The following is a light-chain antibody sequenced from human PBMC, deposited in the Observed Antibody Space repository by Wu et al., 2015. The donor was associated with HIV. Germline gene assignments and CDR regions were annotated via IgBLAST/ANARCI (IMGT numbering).Light chain of an antibody. J-gene: IGKJ1*01. CDR2: SAS. CDR1: QTISYY. Sequence: DIQMTQSPSSLSASVGDRVTITCRASQTISYYLAWYQQKPGRVPELLIYSASTLQSGVPSRFSGSGSGTDFTLTISSLQPEDVATYYCQKYNTAPWTFGQGTKGGNET. V-gene: IGKV1-27*01. CDR3: QKYNTAPWT.